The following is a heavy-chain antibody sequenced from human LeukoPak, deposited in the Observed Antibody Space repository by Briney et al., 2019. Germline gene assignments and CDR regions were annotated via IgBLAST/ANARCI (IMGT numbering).Heavy chain of an antibody. CDR2: IYYSGST. Sequence: SETLSLTCTVSGASISSYSWSWIRQPPGKGLGWIGYIYYSGSTTYNTSLKSRGTISVDTFKNQFSLKLSSVTGADTGVYYCARHKAGNYFGYFDYWGQGTLVTVSS. CDR1: GASISSYS. J-gene: IGHJ4*02. CDR3: ARHKAGNYFGYFDY. D-gene: IGHD3-9*01. V-gene: IGHV4-59*08.